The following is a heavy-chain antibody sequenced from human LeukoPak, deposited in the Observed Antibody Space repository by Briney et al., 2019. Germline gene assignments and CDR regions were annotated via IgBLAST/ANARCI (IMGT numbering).Heavy chain of an antibody. D-gene: IGHD3-10*01. CDR3: ARGIVGGRYDAFDI. Sequence: SETLSLTCAVYGGSFSGYYWSWIRQPPGKGLEWIGEINHSGNTNYNPSLKSRVTISVDTSKNQFSPKLRSVTAADTAVYSCARGIVGGRYDAFDIWGQGTMVTVSS. V-gene: IGHV4-34*01. CDR1: GGSFSGYY. J-gene: IGHJ3*02. CDR2: INHSGNT.